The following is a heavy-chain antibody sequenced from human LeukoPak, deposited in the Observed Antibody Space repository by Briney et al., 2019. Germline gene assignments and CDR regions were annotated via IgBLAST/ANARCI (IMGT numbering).Heavy chain of an antibody. D-gene: IGHD3-22*01. Sequence: GRSLRLSCAASGFNFDDYAMHWVRQAPGKGLEWVSGISWNSGSMGHAKSVKGRFTISRDNAKNSLYLQMNSLGVEDTALYYCAKDIDSSGYYWYFDLWGRGTLVTVSS. CDR1: GFNFDDYA. J-gene: IGHJ2*01. V-gene: IGHV3-9*01. CDR3: AKDIDSSGYYWYFDL. CDR2: ISWNSGSM.